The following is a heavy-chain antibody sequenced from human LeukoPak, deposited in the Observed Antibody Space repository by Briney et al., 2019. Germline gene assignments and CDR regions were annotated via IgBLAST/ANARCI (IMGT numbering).Heavy chain of an antibody. V-gene: IGHV4-4*07. CDR1: SGSISGYY. CDR2: IFSSGST. CDR3: AAFYYYDSSKD. J-gene: IGHJ4*02. D-gene: IGHD3-22*01. Sequence: SETLSLTCTVSSGSISGYYLSWIRQPAGKGLEWIGRIFSSGSTNYNPSLKSRLTMSVDTSRKQFSLKLRSVTAADTAVYYCAAFYYYDSSKDWGQGTLVTVSS.